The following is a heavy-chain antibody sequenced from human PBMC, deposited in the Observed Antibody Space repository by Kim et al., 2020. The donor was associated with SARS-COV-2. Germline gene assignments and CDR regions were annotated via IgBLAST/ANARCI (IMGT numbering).Heavy chain of an antibody. V-gene: IGHV3-49*03. D-gene: IGHD3-22*01. CDR3: ARGLKYYDAYYFDS. CDR1: GFTFRDYA. J-gene: IGHJ4*02. CDR2: IRSRVYRGTT. Sequence: GGSLRLSCTSSGFTFRDYAVGWFRRAPGRGLEWVGFIRSRVYRGTTNYAASVEGRFTISRDDFLNIAYLQMTSLKTEDTALYYCARGLKYYDAYYFDSWGPGSLVTVSS.